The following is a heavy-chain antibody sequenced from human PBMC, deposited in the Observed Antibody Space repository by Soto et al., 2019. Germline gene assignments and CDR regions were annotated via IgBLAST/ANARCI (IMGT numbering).Heavy chain of an antibody. CDR1: GGTFSSYA. D-gene: IGHD3-22*01. J-gene: IGHJ3*02. Sequence: SVKVSCKASGGTFSSYAISWVRQAPGQGLEWMGGIIPIFGTANYAQKFQGRVTITADESTSTAYMELSSLRSEDTAVYYCARGGSSYYYDSSGYHDAFDIWAQGTMVNVSS. CDR3: ARGGSSYYYDSSGYHDAFDI. CDR2: IIPIFGTA. V-gene: IGHV1-69*13.